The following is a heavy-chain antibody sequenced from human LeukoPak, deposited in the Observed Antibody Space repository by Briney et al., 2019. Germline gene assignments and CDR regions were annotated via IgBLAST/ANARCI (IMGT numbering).Heavy chain of an antibody. CDR2: TRNKANSYTT. J-gene: IGHJ3*02. V-gene: IGHV3-72*01. Sequence: GGSLRLSCAASGFTLSDHYMDWVRQAPGKGLEWVGRTRNKANSYTTEYAASVKGRFTISRDDSKNSLYLQMNSLKTEDTAAYYCARIRSGGSSRAFDIWGQGTMVTVSS. D-gene: IGHD2-15*01. CDR1: GFTLSDHY. CDR3: ARIRSGGSSRAFDI.